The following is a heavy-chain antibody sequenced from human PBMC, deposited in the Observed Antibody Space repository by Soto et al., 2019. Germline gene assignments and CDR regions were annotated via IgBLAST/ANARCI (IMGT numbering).Heavy chain of an antibody. CDR3: ARVRGGELYDGMDV. CDR1: GYTFTSYY. D-gene: IGHD3-10*01. J-gene: IGHJ6*02. Sequence: QVQLVQSGAEVKKPGASVKVSCKASGYTFTSYYIHCVRQAPGQGLEWMGVINPSGGGTSYAQKFKGRVTMTRDTATSTVYMELSSLRSEDTAVYYCARVRGGELYDGMDVWGQGTTVTVSS. CDR2: INPSGGGT. V-gene: IGHV1-46*01.